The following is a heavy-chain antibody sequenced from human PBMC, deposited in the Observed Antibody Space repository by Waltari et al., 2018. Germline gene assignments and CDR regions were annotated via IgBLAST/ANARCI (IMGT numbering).Heavy chain of an antibody. CDR1: GYTFTSYG. D-gene: IGHD1-26*01. Sequence: QVQLVQSGAEVKKPGASVKVSCKASGYTFTSYGISWVRQAPGQGLEWIGWISGYNGNPNYAQNLQVRVTMTTDTSTSTAYMGLRGLGADDTAVYYCARGQWGLLDAFDIWGQGTMVTVSS. CDR2: ISGYNGNP. V-gene: IGHV1-18*01. CDR3: ARGQWGLLDAFDI. J-gene: IGHJ3*02.